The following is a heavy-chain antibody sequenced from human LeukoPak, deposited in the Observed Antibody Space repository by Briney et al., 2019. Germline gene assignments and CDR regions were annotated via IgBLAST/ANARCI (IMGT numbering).Heavy chain of an antibody. D-gene: IGHD1-1*01. V-gene: IGHV3-74*03. Sequence: GGSLRLSCAASGFTFGSFWMHWVRQVPGQGLVWVSRIDPYETPTTTTYADSVRVRFTISRDNAKNTLYLQMDSLRVEDTAVYSCVKDHTGKEDKWGQGTLVTVSS. CDR1: GFTFGSFW. CDR2: IDPYETPTTT. J-gene: IGHJ4*02. CDR3: VKDHTGKEDK.